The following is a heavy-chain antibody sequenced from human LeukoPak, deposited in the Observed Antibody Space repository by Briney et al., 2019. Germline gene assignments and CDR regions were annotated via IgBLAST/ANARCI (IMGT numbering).Heavy chain of an antibody. CDR2: ISYHGNNE. J-gene: IGHJ4*02. CDR1: GFTFSTYA. CDR3: AREGEPYSSGWYIGGY. V-gene: IGHV3-30-3*01. Sequence: PERSLRLSCAASGFTFSTYAMHWVRQAPGKGLEWVALISYHGNNEYYADSVKGRFTISRDNSKNTLYLQMNSLRPEDTAVYYCAREGEPYSSGWYIGGYWGQGTLGTVSS. D-gene: IGHD6-19*01.